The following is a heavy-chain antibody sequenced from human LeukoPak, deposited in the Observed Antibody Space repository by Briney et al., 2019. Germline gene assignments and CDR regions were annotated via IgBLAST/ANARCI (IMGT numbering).Heavy chain of an antibody. J-gene: IGHJ4*02. Sequence: SETLSLTCAVSGYSISSGYYWGWIRQPPGKGLEWIGSIYHSGSTYYNPSLKRRVTISVDTSKNQFSLKLSSVTAADTAVYYCAREGLLWFGELSLGGQGTLVTVSS. CDR1: GYSISSGYY. CDR3: AREGLLWFGELSL. V-gene: IGHV4-38-2*02. D-gene: IGHD3-10*01. CDR2: IYHSGST.